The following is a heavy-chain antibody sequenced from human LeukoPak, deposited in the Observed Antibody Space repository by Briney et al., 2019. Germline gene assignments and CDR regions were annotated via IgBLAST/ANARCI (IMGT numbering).Heavy chain of an antibody. J-gene: IGHJ6*03. V-gene: IGHV1-8*01. Sequence: GASVKVSCKASGYTFTSYDINWVRQATGQGLEWMGWMNPNSGNTGYAQKFQGRVTITADESTSTAYMELSSLRSEDTAVYYCARGQFFSNDYYYYYMDVWGKGTTVTVSS. CDR2: MNPNSGNT. CDR3: ARGQFFSNDYYYYYMDV. CDR1: GYTFTSYD. D-gene: IGHD1-1*01.